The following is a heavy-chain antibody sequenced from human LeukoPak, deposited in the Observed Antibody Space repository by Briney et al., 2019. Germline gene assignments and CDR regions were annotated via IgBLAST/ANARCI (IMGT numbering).Heavy chain of an antibody. Sequence: PSETLSLTCAVYGGSFSGYYWSWIRQPPGKGLEWIGEINHSGSTNYNPSLKSRVTISVDTSKNQFSLKLSSVTAADTAVYYCARGRGLYYRPARGLGWFDPWGQGTLVTVSS. D-gene: IGHD2-8*01. J-gene: IGHJ5*02. CDR3: ARGRGLYYRPARGLGWFDP. CDR1: GGSFSGYY. V-gene: IGHV4-34*01. CDR2: INHSGST.